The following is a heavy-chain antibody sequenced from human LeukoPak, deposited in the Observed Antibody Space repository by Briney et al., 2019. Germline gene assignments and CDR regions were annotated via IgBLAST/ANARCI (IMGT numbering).Heavy chain of an antibody. Sequence: ASVTVSCKASGYTFTSYGISWVRQAPGQGLEWMGWISAYNGNTNYAQKLQGRVTMTTDTSTSTAYMELRSLRSDDTAVYYCARDGSVAVAVPYYFDYWGQGTLVTVSS. CDR3: ARDGSVAVAVPYYFDY. V-gene: IGHV1-18*01. J-gene: IGHJ4*02. D-gene: IGHD6-19*01. CDR2: ISAYNGNT. CDR1: GYTFTSYG.